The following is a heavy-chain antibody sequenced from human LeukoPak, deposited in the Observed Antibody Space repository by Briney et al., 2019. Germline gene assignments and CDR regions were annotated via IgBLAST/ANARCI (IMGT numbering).Heavy chain of an antibody. CDR1: GFTFSSYA. CDR3: ARGSRLDY. J-gene: IGHJ4*02. V-gene: IGHV3-23*01. Sequence: GGSLRLSCAASGFTFSSYAMSWVRQAPGKGLDWVSGVRDSGRSTFYADSVKGRFTISRDNSKNTLYLQLNSLRVEDTAVYYCARGSRLDYWGQGALVTVSS. CDR2: VRDSGRST.